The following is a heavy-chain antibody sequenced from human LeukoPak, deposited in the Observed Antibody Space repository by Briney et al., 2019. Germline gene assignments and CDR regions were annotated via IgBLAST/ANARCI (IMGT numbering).Heavy chain of an antibody. CDR2: INPSGGST. J-gene: IGHJ5*02. CDR1: GYTFTIYY. D-gene: IGHD2-2*01. Sequence: ASVKVSFTASGYTFTIYYMHWVRQAPGLGLEWMGIINPSGGSTNYAQKFQGRVTMTRDTSTSTVYMELSSLRSEDTAVYYCARDACSSRICSAGGNWFDPWGQGTLVTVSS. CDR3: ARDACSSRICSAGGNWFDP. V-gene: IGHV1-46*01.